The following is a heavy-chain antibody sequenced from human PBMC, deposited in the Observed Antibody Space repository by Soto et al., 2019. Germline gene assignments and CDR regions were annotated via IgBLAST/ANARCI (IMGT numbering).Heavy chain of an antibody. CDR1: GNTLTELS. CDR2: FDPEDGET. J-gene: IGHJ5*02. Sequence: ASVKVSCKVSGNTLTELSMHWVRQAPGKGLEWMGTFDPEDGETIYAQKFQVRVTMTEDTSTDTGYMELPSLRFEDTAVYYCATDLSYYGSVPWPWGQGTLVTVSS. D-gene: IGHD3-10*01. V-gene: IGHV1-24*01. CDR3: ATDLSYYGSVPWP.